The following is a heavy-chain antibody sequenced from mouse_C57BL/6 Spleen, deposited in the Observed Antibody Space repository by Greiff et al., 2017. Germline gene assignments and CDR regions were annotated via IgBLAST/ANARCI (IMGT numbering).Heavy chain of an antibody. CDR1: GYAFSSSW. D-gene: IGHD2-4*01. J-gene: IGHJ3*01. CDR2: IYPGDGDT. Sequence: QVQLQQSGPELVKPGASVKISCKSSGYAFSSSWMNWVKQRPGKGLEWIGRIYPGDGDTNYNGKFKGKATLTADKSSSTAYMQLSSLTSEDSAVYFCAREYDYHVSWGQGTLVTVSA. V-gene: IGHV1-82*01. CDR3: AREYDYHVS.